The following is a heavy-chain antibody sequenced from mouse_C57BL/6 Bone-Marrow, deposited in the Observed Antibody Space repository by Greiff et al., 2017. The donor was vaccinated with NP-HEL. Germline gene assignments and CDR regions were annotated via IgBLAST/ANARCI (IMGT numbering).Heavy chain of an antibody. J-gene: IGHJ3*01. CDR1: GYAFSSYW. V-gene: IGHV1-80*01. CDR3: AYYDGYYWFAY. Sequence: QVHVKQSGAELVKPGASVKISCKASGYAFSSYWMNWVKQRPGKGLEWIGQIYPGDGDTNYNGKFKGKATLTADKSSSTAYMQLSSLTSEDSAVYFCAYYDGYYWFAYWGQGTLVTVSA. CDR2: IYPGDGDT. D-gene: IGHD2-3*01.